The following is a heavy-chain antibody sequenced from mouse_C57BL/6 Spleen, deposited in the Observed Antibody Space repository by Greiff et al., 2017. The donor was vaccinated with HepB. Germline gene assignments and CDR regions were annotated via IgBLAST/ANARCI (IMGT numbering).Heavy chain of an antibody. J-gene: IGHJ4*01. V-gene: IGHV1-15*01. CDR2: IDPETGGT. CDR1: GYTFTDYE. CDR3: TRPLYYAMDC. Sequence: QVQLQQSGAELVRPGASVTLSCKASGYTFTDYEMHWVKQTPVHGLEWIGAIDPETGGTAYNQKFKGKAILTADKSSSTAYMELRSLTSEDSAVYYCTRPLYYAMDCWGQGTSVTVSS.